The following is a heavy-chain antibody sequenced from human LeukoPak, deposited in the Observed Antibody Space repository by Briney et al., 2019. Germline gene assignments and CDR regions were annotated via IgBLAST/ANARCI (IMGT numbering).Heavy chain of an antibody. CDR1: GGSISSSHYY. D-gene: IGHD1-26*01. J-gene: IGHJ3*02. Sequence: PSETLSLTCTVSGGSISSSHYYWGWIRQPPGKGLERIGSIYYSGNIYYNPSLRSRVTISVDTSRNQFSLKLSSVTAADTAVYYCATPYSGGYHGLDIWGQGTMITVSS. V-gene: IGHV4-39*01. CDR2: IYYSGNI. CDR3: ATPYSGGYHGLDI.